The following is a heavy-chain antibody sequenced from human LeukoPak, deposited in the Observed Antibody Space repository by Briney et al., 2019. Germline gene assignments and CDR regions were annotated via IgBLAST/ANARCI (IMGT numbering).Heavy chain of an antibody. CDR2: ISWDGGST. CDR1: GFTFSSYR. D-gene: IGHD6-13*01. V-gene: IGHV3-43*01. CDR3: AKDRIAAASEIYYYYYGMDV. Sequence: PGGSLRLSCAASGFTFSSYRMNWVRQAPGKGLEWVSLISWDGGSTYYADSVKGRFTISRDNSKNSLYLQMNSLRTEDTALYYCAKDRIAAASEIYYYYYGMDVWGQGTTVTVSS. J-gene: IGHJ6*02.